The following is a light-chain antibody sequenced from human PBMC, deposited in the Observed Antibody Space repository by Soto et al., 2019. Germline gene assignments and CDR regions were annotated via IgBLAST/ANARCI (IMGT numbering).Light chain of an antibody. CDR3: QQSYSPTGYS. CDR2: GAS. CDR1: QSIGNY. V-gene: IGKV1-39*01. Sequence: DILMTQSPSSLSVSVGDRVTITCRASQSIGNYLNWLQWKPGGAPMLLIYGASSLQSGVPSRFSGSGSGTDFTLTISSLQPEDLATYYCQQSYSPTGYSFGQGTKLEL. J-gene: IGKJ2*01.